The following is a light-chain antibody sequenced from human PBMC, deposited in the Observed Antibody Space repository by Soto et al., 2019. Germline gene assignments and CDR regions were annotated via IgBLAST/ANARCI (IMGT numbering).Light chain of an antibody. J-gene: IGKJ5*01. CDR3: QHYGTSQIT. CDR1: QSVSSSY. V-gene: IGKV3-20*01. CDR2: GAS. Sequence: EIVLTQSPGTLSLSPGERATLSCRSSQSVSSSYLAWYQQKPGQAPRLLIYGASSRATGIPDRFNGSGSGTDFTLTISRLEPEDFAVYYCQHYGTSQITFGQGTRLE.